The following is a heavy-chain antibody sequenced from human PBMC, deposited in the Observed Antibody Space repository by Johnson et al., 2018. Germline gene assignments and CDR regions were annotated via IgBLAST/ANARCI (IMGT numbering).Heavy chain of an antibody. D-gene: IGHD3-22*01. CDR1: GFTFNNAW. CDR2: IKSTTDGGTP. Sequence: VQLVESGGGLVKPGGSIRLSWAASGFTFNNAWMTWVRQAPGQGLEWVGRIKSTTDGGTPDSAVPVKGSITISRDDSKNTLFLQLSSLKTEDTAVDYCTTVSSSVYYPFSDYCMDVWGKGATVTVSS. J-gene: IGHJ6*03. CDR3: TTVSSSVYYPFSDYCMDV. V-gene: IGHV3-15*07.